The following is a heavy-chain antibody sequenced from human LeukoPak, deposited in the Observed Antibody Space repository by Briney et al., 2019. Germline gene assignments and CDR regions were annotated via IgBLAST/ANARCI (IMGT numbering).Heavy chain of an antibody. Sequence: ASVKVSCKASGYTFTGYYMHWVRQTPGQGLEWMGWINPNSGGTNYAQKFQGRVTMTRDTSISTAYMELSRLRSDDTAVYYCARVDSSSWAPELDYWGQGTLVTVSS. CDR2: INPNSGGT. D-gene: IGHD6-13*01. CDR3: ARVDSSSWAPELDY. J-gene: IGHJ4*02. V-gene: IGHV1-2*02. CDR1: GYTFTGYY.